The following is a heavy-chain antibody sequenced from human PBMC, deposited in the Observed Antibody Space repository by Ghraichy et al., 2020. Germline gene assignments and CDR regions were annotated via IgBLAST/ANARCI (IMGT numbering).Heavy chain of an antibody. V-gene: IGHV4-59*01. CDR3: ASLDPSSSWYESDY. CDR1: GGSISSYY. CDR2: IYYSGST. J-gene: IGHJ4*02. D-gene: IGHD6-13*01. Sequence: SQTLSLTCTVSGGSISSYYWSWIRQPPGKGLEWIGYIYYSGSTNYNPSLKSRVTISVDTSKNQFSLKLSSVTAADTAVYYCASLDPSSSWYESDYWGQGTLVTVS.